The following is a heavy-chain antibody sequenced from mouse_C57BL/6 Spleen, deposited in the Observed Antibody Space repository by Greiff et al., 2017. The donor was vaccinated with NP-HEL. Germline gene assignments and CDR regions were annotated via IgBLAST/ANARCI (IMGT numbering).Heavy chain of an antibody. CDR2: IYPGDGDT. V-gene: IGHV1-82*01. Sequence: QVQLQQSGPELVKPGASVKISCKASGYAFSSSWMNWVKQRPGKGLEWIGRIYPGDGDTNYNGKLKGKATLTADKSSSTAYMQLSCLTSEDSAVYFCARDSRSYEFAYWGQGTLVTVSA. CDR3: ARDSRSYEFAY. D-gene: IGHD1-1*01. CDR1: GYAFSSSW. J-gene: IGHJ3*01.